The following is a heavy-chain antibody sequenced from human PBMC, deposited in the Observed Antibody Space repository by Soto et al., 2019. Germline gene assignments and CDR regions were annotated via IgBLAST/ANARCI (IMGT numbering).Heavy chain of an antibody. Sequence: PGGSLRLSCAASGFTFSSYSMNWVRQAPGKGLEWVSSINSDGSSTSYADSVKGRFTISRDNAKNTLYLQMNSLRAEDTAVYYCVRGSSDWYGVDYWGQGTLVTVSS. CDR2: INSDGSST. CDR1: GFTFSSYS. V-gene: IGHV3-74*01. D-gene: IGHD6-19*01. CDR3: VRGSSDWYGVDY. J-gene: IGHJ4*02.